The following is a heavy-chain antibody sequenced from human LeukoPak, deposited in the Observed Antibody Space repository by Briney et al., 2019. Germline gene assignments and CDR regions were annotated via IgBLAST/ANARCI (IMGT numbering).Heavy chain of an antibody. Sequence: GGSLRLSCAASGFSFSTFPLHWVRQAPGKGLEWVALISYDGSNKNYADSVKGRFTISRDISKNILYLQMNSLRAEDTAVYFCARGGSSSFLDSWGQGTLVTVSS. J-gene: IGHJ4*02. D-gene: IGHD6-6*01. V-gene: IGHV3-33*01. CDR1: GFSFSTFP. CDR3: ARGGSSSFLDS. CDR2: ISYDGSNK.